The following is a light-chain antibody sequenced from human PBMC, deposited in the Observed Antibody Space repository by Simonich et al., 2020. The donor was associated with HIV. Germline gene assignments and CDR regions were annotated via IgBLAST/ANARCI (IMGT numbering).Light chain of an antibody. V-gene: IGLV10-54*01. J-gene: IGLJ3*02. CDR2: RNN. CDR3: SAWDSSLSAWV. Sequence: QAGLAQPPSVSKDLRQTATLTCTGNSDNVGNQGADWLQQHQCHPPKLLSYRNNNRPSGISDRLSASRSGNTASLTITGLQPEDEADYYCSAWDSSLSAWVFGGGTKLTVL. CDR1: SDNVGNQG.